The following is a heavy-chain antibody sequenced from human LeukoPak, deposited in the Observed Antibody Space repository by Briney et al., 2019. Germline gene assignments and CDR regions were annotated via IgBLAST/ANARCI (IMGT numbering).Heavy chain of an antibody. CDR2: IYYSGST. D-gene: IGHD3-22*01. V-gene: IGHV4-30-4*08. CDR1: GGSISSGDYY. CDR3: ARQQSDDSSGYYWSGWYFDL. Sequence: PSQTLSLTCTVSGGSISSGDYYWSWIRQPPGKGLEWIGYIYYSGSTYYNPSLKSRVTISVDASKNQFSLKLSSVTAADTAVYYCARQQSDDSSGYYWSGWYFDLWGRGTLVTVSS. J-gene: IGHJ2*01.